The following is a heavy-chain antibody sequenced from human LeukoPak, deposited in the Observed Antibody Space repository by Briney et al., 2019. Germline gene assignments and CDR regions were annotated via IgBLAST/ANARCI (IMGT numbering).Heavy chain of an antibody. J-gene: IGHJ6*03. Sequence: SETLSLTCTVSGGSISSGDYYWSWIRQPPGKGLEWIGYIYYSGSTYYNPSLKSRVTISVDTSKNQFSLKLSSVTAADTAVYYCAIYSGYDLPYYYYMDVWGKGTTVTVSS. D-gene: IGHD5-12*01. V-gene: IGHV4-30-4*02. CDR3: AIYSGYDLPYYYYMDV. CDR2: IYYSGST. CDR1: GGSISSGDYY.